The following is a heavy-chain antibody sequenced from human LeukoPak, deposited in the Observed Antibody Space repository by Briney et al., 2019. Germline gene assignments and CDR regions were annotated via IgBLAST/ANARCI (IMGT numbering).Heavy chain of an antibody. CDR2: INSDGSEG. Sequence: GGLRLSCAVSGCTFRGFWMSGAGQATGKGREGVATINSDGSEGSYADVVTGRFTISRDNAKNSLYLQINSLRAEDTAVYYCARSSYSSSSSVWGQGTMVTVSS. V-gene: IGHV3-7*03. D-gene: IGHD6-6*01. J-gene: IGHJ3*01. CDR1: GCTFRGFW. CDR3: ARSSYSSSSSV.